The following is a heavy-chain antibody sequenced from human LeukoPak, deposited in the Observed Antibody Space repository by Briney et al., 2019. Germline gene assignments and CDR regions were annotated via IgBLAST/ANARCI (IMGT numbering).Heavy chain of an antibody. CDR1: GFTFSDYY. CDR3: ARDRGSYYSVYYYYMDV. CDR2: ISSSSSYI. V-gene: IGHV3-11*06. D-gene: IGHD1-26*01. J-gene: IGHJ6*03. Sequence: GGSLRLSCAASGFTFSDYYMSWIRQAPGKGLEWVSYISSSSSYIYYADSVKGRFTISRDNAKNSLYLQMNSLRAEDTAVYYCARDRGSYYSVYYYYMDVWGKGTTVTVSS.